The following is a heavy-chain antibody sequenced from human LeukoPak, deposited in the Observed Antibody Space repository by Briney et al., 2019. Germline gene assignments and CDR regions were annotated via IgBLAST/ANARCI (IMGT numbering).Heavy chain of an antibody. CDR1: GYSISSGYY. CDR3: ARGVATMNYYYYYMDV. Sequence: SKTLSLTCTVSGYSISSGYYWGWIRQPPGKGLEWIGYIYYSGSTNYNPSLRSRVTISVDTSKNQFSLKLSSVTAADTAVYYCARGVATMNYYYYYMDVWGKGTTVTISS. V-gene: IGHV4-61*01. CDR2: IYYSGST. J-gene: IGHJ6*03. D-gene: IGHD5-12*01.